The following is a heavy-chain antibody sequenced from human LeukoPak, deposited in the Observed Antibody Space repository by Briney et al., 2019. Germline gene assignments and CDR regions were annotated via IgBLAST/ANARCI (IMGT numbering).Heavy chain of an antibody. CDR2: ISSSGSTI. V-gene: IGHV3-11*01. J-gene: IGHJ3*02. CDR3: ARARLGYCSSTSCYLDAFDI. Sequence: GGSLRLSCAASGFTFSDYYMSWVRQAPGKGLEWVSYISSSGSTIYYADSVKGRFTISRDNAKNSLYLQMNSLRAEDTAVYYSARARLGYCSSTSCYLDAFDIWGQGTMVTVSS. D-gene: IGHD2-2*01. CDR1: GFTFSDYY.